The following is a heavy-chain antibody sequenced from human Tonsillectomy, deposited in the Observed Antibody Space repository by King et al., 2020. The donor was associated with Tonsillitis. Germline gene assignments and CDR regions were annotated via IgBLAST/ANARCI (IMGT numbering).Heavy chain of an antibody. V-gene: IGHV4-31*03. Sequence: QLQESGPGLVKPSQTLALTCTVSGGSISSDNYWWSWIRQHPGKCPEWIWYTYYNGVTYYNPSLRSRVALSVDTSKNQFSLRLSSVTAADTAVYYCAREVGGVLGWFDPWGQGTLVTVSS. CDR2: TYYNGVT. CDR1: GGSISSDNYW. D-gene: IGHD1-26*01. CDR3: AREVGGVLGWFDP. J-gene: IGHJ5*02.